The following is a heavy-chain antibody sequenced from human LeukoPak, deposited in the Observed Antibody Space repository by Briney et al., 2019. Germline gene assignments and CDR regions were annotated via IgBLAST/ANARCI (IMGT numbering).Heavy chain of an antibody. D-gene: IGHD1-1*01. CDR2: IYYSGST. J-gene: IGHJ4*02. CDR3: ARGPSTFYYFDY. V-gene: IGHV4-39*01. CDR1: GGSISSSSYY. Sequence: SETLSLTCTVSGGSISSSSYYWGWIRQPPGKGLEWIGSIYYSGSTYYNPSLKSRVTISVDTSKNQFSLKLSSVTAADTAVYYCARGPSTFYYFDYWGQGTLVTVSS.